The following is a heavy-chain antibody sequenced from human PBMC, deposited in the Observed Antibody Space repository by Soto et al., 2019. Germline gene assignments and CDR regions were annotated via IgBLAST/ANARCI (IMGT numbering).Heavy chain of an antibody. V-gene: IGHV4-59*01. CDR2: IYYSGST. Sequence: SETLSLTCTVSGGSISSYYWSWIRQPPGKGLEWIGYIYYSGSTNHNPSLKSRVTISVDTSKNQFSLKLSSVTAADTAVYYCARDYQGYYDSSGYYGMDVWGQGTTVTVSS. J-gene: IGHJ6*02. CDR3: ARDYQGYYDSSGYYGMDV. D-gene: IGHD3-22*01. CDR1: GGSISSYY.